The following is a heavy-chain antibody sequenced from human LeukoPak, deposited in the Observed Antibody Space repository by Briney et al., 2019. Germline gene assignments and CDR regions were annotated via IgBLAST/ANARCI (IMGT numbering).Heavy chain of an antibody. J-gene: IGHJ3*02. CDR1: GYTFTGYY. V-gene: IGHV1-2*02. Sequence: ASVKVSCKASGYTFTGYYMHWVRQAPGQGLEWMGWINPNSGGTNYAQKFQGRVTMTRDTSISTAYMELSRLRSDDTAVYYCARGPLAYYYDSRTAFDIWGQGTMVTVSS. CDR3: ARGPLAYYYDSRTAFDI. CDR2: INPNSGGT. D-gene: IGHD3-22*01.